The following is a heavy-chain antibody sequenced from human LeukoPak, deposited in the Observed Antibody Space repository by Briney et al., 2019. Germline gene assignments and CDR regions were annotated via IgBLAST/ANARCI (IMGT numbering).Heavy chain of an antibody. V-gene: IGHV3-11*04. CDR1: GFTFSDYY. CDR2: ISSSGSTI. Sequence: SGGSLRLSCAASGFTFSDYYMSWIRQAPGKGLEWVSYISSSGSTIYYADSVKGRFTISRDNAKNSLYLQMNSLRAEDTAVYYCARDGSLSNLLWFGELHPYFDYWGQGTLVTVSS. D-gene: IGHD3-10*01. CDR3: ARDGSLSNLLWFGELHPYFDY. J-gene: IGHJ4*02.